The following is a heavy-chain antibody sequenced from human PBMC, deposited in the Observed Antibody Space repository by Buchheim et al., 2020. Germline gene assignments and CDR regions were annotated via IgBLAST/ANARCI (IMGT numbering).Heavy chain of an antibody. V-gene: IGHV3-7*01. J-gene: IGHJ4*02. CDR2: INRDGSEK. CDR3: AREGREQPIDY. CDR1: GFTFSDYW. Sequence: EVQLVESGGGLVQPGGSLRLSCAASGFTFSDYWMTWVRQAPGKGLEWVANINRDGSEKNYVDSVKGRFTISRVNAKISLNLQMNSLRAEDTAVYYCAREGREQPIDYWGQGTL. D-gene: IGHD1-26*01.